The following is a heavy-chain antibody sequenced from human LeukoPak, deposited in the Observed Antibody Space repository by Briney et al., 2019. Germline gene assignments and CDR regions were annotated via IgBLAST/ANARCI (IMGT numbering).Heavy chain of an antibody. V-gene: IGHV3-11*06. CDR1: GFTFSDYY. CDR2: ISSSSSYT. CDR3: ARDYMATYAFDI. Sequence: GGSLRLSYAASGFTFSDYYMSWIRQAPGKGLEWVSYISSSSSYTNYADSVKGRFTISRDNARNSLYLQMNSLRAGDTAVYYCARDYMATYAFDIWGQGTMVTVSS. J-gene: IGHJ3*02. D-gene: IGHD5-24*01.